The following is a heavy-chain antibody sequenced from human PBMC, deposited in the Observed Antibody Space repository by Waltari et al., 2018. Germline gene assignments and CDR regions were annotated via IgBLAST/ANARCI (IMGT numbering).Heavy chain of an antibody. CDR1: GFHFRSYA. D-gene: IGHD4-17*01. CDR3: ASSLYGDYTQIWGRVFDY. J-gene: IGHJ4*02. CDR2: ISGGGGST. Sequence: VQLLESGGGLVQSGGSLRLSCAASGFHFRSYAMNWVGQAPGQGVEWGSVISGGGGSTDYAESVKGRFTISRDNSKNTLYLQMNNLRVEDTAVYYCASSLYGDYTQIWGRVFDYWGQGTLVTVSS. V-gene: IGHV3-23*01.